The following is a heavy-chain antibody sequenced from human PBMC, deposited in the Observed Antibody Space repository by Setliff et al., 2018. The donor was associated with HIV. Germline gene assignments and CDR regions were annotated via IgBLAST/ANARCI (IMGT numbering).Heavy chain of an antibody. CDR1: GIPIDRVYS. Sequence: PSETLSLTCGVSGIPIDRVYSWAWIRQPPGKGLEWIGTISHSGSTHYNSPLQGRISISIDTSKNQFSLTLTSVTAADTAMYYCARDQSDYNVLTGFGDFDYWGHGTPVTVSS. V-gene: IGHV4-38-2*02. CDR3: ARDQSDYNVLTGFGDFDY. CDR2: ISHSGST. J-gene: IGHJ4*01. D-gene: IGHD3-9*01.